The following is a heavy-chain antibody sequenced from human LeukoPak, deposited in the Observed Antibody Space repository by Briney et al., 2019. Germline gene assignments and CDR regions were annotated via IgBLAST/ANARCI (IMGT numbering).Heavy chain of an antibody. CDR2: ISPADSDT. V-gene: IGHV5-51*01. J-gene: IGHJ4*02. CDR3: ARPMSYESSSYYF. CDR1: GYNFTNYW. D-gene: IGHD3-22*01. Sequence: GESLKISCKGSGYNFTNYWIGWVRQMPGKGLEWMGIISPADSDTRYSPSFQGQVTISADKSINTAYLQWSSLKASDTAMYYCARPMSYESSSYYFWGQGTLVTVSS.